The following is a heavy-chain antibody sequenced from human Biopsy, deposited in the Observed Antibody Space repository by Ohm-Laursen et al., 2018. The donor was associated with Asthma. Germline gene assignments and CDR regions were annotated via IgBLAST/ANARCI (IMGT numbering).Heavy chain of an antibody. CDR1: GYSLTDLS. D-gene: IGHD4-17*01. Sequence: SSVKVSCKSSGYSLTDLSMHWVRQAPGQGLEWMGGHDHEEGGTVNARRFQGRVTMTEDTSTDTAYMELSSLSSDDTAVYYCASDFPKDYVRYNFQFWGQGTLVTVSS. V-gene: IGHV1-24*01. CDR3: ASDFPKDYVRYNFQF. J-gene: IGHJ4*02. CDR2: HDHEEGGT.